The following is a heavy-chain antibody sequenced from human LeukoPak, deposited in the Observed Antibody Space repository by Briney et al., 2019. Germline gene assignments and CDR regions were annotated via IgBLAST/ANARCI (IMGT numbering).Heavy chain of an antibody. CDR3: ARRGYCSGGSCFPFDY. D-gene: IGHD2-15*01. CDR2: IYHSGST. V-gene: IGHV4-4*02. J-gene: IGHJ4*02. CDR1: GGSISSSNW. Sequence: SETLSLTCAVSGGSISSSNWWSWVRQPPGKGLEWIWEIYHSGSTNYNPSLKSRVTISVDRSKNQFSLRLSSVTAADTAVYYCARRGYCSGGSCFPFDYWGQGTLVTVSS.